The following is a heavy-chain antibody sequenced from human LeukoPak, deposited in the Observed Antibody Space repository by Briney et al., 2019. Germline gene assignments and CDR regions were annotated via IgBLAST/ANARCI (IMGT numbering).Heavy chain of an antibody. CDR1: GFTFSSYA. CDR2: ISGSGGST. J-gene: IGHJ4*02. V-gene: IGHV3-23*01. D-gene: IGHD3-9*01. CDR3: ARLHYDVLTGPFDY. Sequence: GGSLRLSCAAFGFTFSSYAMSWVRQAPGKGLEWVSAISGSGGSTYYADSVKGRFTISRENSENTLWLQMNSLRAEDTAVYYCARLHYDVLTGPFDYWGQGTLVTVSS.